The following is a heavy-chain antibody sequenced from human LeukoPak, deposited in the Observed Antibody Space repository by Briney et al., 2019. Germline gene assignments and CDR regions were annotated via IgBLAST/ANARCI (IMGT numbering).Heavy chain of an antibody. J-gene: IGHJ4*02. CDR2: TSSSDAGT. CDR1: GFTLSTYA. D-gene: IGHD2-21*01. Sequence: QPGGSLRLSCAASGFTLSTYAMSWVRKTPGKGLEWVAATSSSDAGTYHADSVRGRFTISRDNSKNTLYLQMNSLRAEDAAVYFCAKAPVTSCRGAYCYPFDSWGQGTLVTVSS. V-gene: IGHV3-23*01. CDR3: AKAPVTSCRGAYCYPFDS.